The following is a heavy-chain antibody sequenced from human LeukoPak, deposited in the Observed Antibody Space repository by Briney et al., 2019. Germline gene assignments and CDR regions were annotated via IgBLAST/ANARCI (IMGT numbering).Heavy chain of an antibody. Sequence: GGSLRLSCVGSGFSFSDSWLTWVRQVPGKGLEWVANIRRDGSVKNYVDSVRGRFTVSRDNAKNSLYLQMNDLRAEDTAIYYCARDLSPSLSCSAWYDAFDSSGQGTMVTVSP. D-gene: IGHD6-19*01. J-gene: IGHJ3*02. CDR1: GFSFSDSW. CDR3: ARDLSPSLSCSAWYDAFDS. CDR2: IRRDGSVK. V-gene: IGHV3-7*01.